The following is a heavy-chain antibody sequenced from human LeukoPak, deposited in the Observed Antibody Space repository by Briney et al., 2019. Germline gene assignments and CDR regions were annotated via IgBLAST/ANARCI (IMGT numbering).Heavy chain of an antibody. CDR3: ARAHIITNS. CDR1: GFTFSDYY. V-gene: IGHV3-11*04. D-gene: IGHD3-10*01. CDR2: ISNSGTTI. Sequence: PGGSLRLSCAASGFTFSDYYMSWIRQAPGKGLEWVSYISNSGTTIYYADSVKGRFTISRDNAKNTLYLQMNSLTAEDTAIYYCARAHIITNSWGQGTLVTVSS. J-gene: IGHJ4*02.